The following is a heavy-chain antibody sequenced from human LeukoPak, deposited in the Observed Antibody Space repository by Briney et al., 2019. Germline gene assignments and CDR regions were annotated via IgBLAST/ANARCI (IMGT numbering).Heavy chain of an antibody. CDR1: GFKFTFYS. CDR2: ISSSGSPI. J-gene: IGHJ4*02. V-gene: IGHV3-48*04. Sequence: GGSLRLSCAASGFKFTFYSMNWVRQAPGKGLEWISYISSSGSPIYYADSAKGRFTISRDNAKKSSDLQMTNLTAEDTAVYFCARGSRFDYWGQGAPVTVSS. CDR3: ARGSRFDY.